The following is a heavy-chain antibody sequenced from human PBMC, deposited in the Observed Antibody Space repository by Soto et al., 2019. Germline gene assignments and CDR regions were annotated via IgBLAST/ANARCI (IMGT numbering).Heavy chain of an antibody. D-gene: IGHD3-10*01. Sequence: ASVKVSCKASGYTFTSYGISWVRQAPGQGLEWMGWISAYNGNTNYAQELQGRVTMTTDTSTSTAYMELRSLRSDDTAVYYCARFKLYYYGSGSYYPDNYFDYWGQGTLVTVSS. CDR3: ARFKLYYYGSGSYYPDNYFDY. V-gene: IGHV1-18*01. J-gene: IGHJ4*02. CDR2: ISAYNGNT. CDR1: GYTFTSYG.